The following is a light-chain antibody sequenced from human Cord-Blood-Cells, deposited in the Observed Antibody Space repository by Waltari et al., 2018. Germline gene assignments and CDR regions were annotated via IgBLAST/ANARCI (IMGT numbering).Light chain of an antibody. CDR3: QQRSNWPIT. Sequence: VLTQSPATLSFSPGERATLSCRASQSVSSYLAWYQQKPGQAPRLLIYDASNRATGIPARFSGRGSGTDFTLTISSLEPEDFAVYYCQQRSNWPITFAQGTRLEIK. CDR2: DAS. V-gene: IGKV3-11*01. CDR1: QSVSSY. J-gene: IGKJ5*01.